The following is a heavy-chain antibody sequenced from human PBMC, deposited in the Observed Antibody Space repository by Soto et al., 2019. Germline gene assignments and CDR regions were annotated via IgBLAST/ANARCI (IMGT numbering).Heavy chain of an antibody. CDR1: GGSISSSNW. D-gene: IGHD6-6*01. CDR2: IYHSGST. Sequence: SETLSLTCAVSGGSISSSNWWSWVRQPPGKGLEWIGEIYHSGSTNYNPSLKSRVTISVDKSKNQFSLKLSSVTAADPAVYYCATAYSSSRYFDYWGQGTLVTVSS. J-gene: IGHJ4*02. V-gene: IGHV4-4*02. CDR3: ATAYSSSRYFDY.